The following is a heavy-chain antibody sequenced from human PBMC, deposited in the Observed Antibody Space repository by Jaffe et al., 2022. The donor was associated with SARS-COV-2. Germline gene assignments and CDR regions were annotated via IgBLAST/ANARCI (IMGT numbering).Heavy chain of an antibody. D-gene: IGHD3-3*01. V-gene: IGHV4-61*02. CDR3: ARDLYDFRKGYYTKAFDI. Sequence: QVRLQESGPGLVKPSQTLFLTCTVSGGSIDSGSHYWTWIRQPAGKGPEWIGRVYNSGSTKYNPSLRSRVTISVDTSKNQFSLRLTSVTAADTAVYYCARDLYDFRKGYYTKAFDIWGQGTMVTVSS. CDR1: GGSIDSGSHY. J-gene: IGHJ3*02. CDR2: VYNSGST.